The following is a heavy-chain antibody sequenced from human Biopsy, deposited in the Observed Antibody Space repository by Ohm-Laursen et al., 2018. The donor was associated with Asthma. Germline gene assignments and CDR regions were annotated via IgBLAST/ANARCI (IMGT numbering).Heavy chain of an antibody. CDR3: ARAVDYSHYYGIDV. Sequence: ASVKVSCKASGYTFNSAGITWVRQAPGQGLEWMGWISVYNGNTKVAQKLQDRVTMITDTSMSTAYMELRSLRSDDTAVYFCARAVDYSHYYGIDVWGQGTTVTAS. D-gene: IGHD3-10*01. V-gene: IGHV1-18*01. CDR2: ISVYNGNT. CDR1: GYTFNSAG. J-gene: IGHJ6*02.